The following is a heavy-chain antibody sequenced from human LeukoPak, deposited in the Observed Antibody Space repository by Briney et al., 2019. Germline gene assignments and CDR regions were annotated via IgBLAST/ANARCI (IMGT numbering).Heavy chain of an antibody. J-gene: IGHJ4*02. CDR2: INPSGGST. CDR1: GYTFTSYY. V-gene: IGHV1-46*01. D-gene: IGHD5-18*01. Sequence: VASVKVSCKASGYTFTSYYMHWVRQAPGQGLEWMGIINPSGGSTSYAQKFQGRVTMTRDTSTSTVYMELSSLRSEDTAVYYCARVTAVDTAMAYFDYRGQGTLVTVSS. CDR3: ARVTAVDTAMAYFDY.